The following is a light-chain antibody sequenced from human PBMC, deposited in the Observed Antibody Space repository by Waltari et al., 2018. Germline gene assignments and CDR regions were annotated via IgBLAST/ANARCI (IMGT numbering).Light chain of an antibody. CDR3: QQSYSTPVT. Sequence: DIQMTQSPSSLSASVGDRVPITCRASQSISSYLNLYQQKPGKAPKLLIYAASSLQSGVPSRFSGSGSGTDFTLTISSLQPEDFATYYCQQSYSTPVTFGPGTKVDIK. CDR1: QSISSY. V-gene: IGKV1-39*01. J-gene: IGKJ3*01. CDR2: AAS.